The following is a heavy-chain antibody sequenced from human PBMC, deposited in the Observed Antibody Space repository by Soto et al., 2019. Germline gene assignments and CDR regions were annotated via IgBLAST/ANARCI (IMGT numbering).Heavy chain of an antibody. Sequence: AGGALRLSCAASGVTFSSYGMNWVRQAPGKGLGWGSYIRSSRVPKNYVDCVKGRSTIPRENAKNSLYLQMNSRSAETRVLFYCARESYYWGPRSVSVFAYWGRGTQVPVSS. J-gene: IGHJ4*02. D-gene: IGHD3-22*01. CDR3: ARESYYWGPRSVSVFAY. CDR1: GVTFSSYG. CDR2: IRSSRVPK. V-gene: IGHV3-48*04.